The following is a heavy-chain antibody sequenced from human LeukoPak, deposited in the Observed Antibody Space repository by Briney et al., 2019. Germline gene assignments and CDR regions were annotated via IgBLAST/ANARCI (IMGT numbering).Heavy chain of an antibody. CDR2: IYPDDSDT. D-gene: IGHD3-22*01. CDR3: ARHGDYYDSSGYHYADY. Sequence: GESLQISCRGSGYSFTSYWIGWVRQMPGKGLEWMGIIYPDDSDTRYSPSFQGQVTISADKSISTAYLQWSSLKASDTAMYYCARHGDYYDSSGYHYADYWGQGTLVTVSS. J-gene: IGHJ4*02. CDR1: GYSFTSYW. V-gene: IGHV5-51*01.